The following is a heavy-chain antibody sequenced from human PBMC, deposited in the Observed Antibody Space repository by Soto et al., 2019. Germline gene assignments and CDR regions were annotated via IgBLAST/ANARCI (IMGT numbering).Heavy chain of an antibody. D-gene: IGHD3-10*01. CDR3: ARRWGSVFDF. J-gene: IGHJ4*02. CDR1: GGSISSYY. CDR2: IYYSGST. Sequence: SETLSLTCTVAGGSISSYYWSWIRQPPGKGLEWIGYIYYSGSTNYNPSLKSRVTISVDTSKNQFSLKLSSVTAADTAVYYCARRWGSVFDFRGQGTLVTVSS. V-gene: IGHV4-59*08.